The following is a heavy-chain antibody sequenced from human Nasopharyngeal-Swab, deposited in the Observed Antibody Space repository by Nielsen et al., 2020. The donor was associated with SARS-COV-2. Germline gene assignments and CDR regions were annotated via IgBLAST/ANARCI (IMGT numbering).Heavy chain of an antibody. J-gene: IGHJ4*02. CDR3: ATEPPTTIGARPDY. Sequence: GESLKISCAASGFTFSDYEMNWVRQAPGKGLEWVSYIARDGSTIYYADSVKGRFTISRDNAKNSLYLQMNSLRAGDTAVYYCATEPPTTIGARPDYWGQGTLVTVSS. CDR2: IARDGSTI. D-gene: IGHD6-6*01. V-gene: IGHV3-48*03. CDR1: GFTFSDYE.